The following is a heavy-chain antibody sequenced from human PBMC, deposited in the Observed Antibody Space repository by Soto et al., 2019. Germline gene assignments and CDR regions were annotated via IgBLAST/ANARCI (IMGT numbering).Heavy chain of an antibody. CDR3: ARGHVDTAMVNDAFDI. CDR1: GGSISSSSYY. J-gene: IGHJ3*02. Sequence: SETLSLTCTVSGGSISSSSYYWGWIRQPPGKGLEWIGSIYYSGSTYYNPSLKSRVTISVDTSKNQFSLKLSSVTAADTAVYYCARGHVDTAMVNDAFDIWGQGTMVTVSS. D-gene: IGHD5-18*01. CDR2: IYYSGST. V-gene: IGHV4-39*01.